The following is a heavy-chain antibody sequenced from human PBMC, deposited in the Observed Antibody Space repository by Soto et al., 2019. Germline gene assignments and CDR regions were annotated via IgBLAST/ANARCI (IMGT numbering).Heavy chain of an antibody. Sequence: GGSVRLSCAGAGFTFSRPALHWVRQAPGKGLDWVAVVSKDGSVKYWIESVKGRFTLSRDNSKNTVYLEMNSLRPEDTGVYYCVRSRSGAVADSFDLWGQGTLVTVSS. CDR3: VRSRSGAVADSFDL. J-gene: IGHJ4*02. V-gene: IGHV3-30-3*01. CDR2: VSKDGSVK. D-gene: IGHD3-10*01. CDR1: GFTFSRPA.